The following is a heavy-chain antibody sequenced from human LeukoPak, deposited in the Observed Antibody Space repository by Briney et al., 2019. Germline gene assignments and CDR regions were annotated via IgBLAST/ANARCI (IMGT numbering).Heavy chain of an antibody. V-gene: IGHV5-51*01. Sequence: GESLKISCKGSAYSFTSYWIGWVRQMPRQGLELMGIIYPGDSDTRYSPSFQGQVTISADKSISTAYLQWSSLKASDTAMYYCARIGIYYYYYMDVWGKGTTVTVSS. CDR3: ARIGIYYYYYMDV. CDR1: AYSFTSYW. CDR2: IYPGDSDT. J-gene: IGHJ6*03.